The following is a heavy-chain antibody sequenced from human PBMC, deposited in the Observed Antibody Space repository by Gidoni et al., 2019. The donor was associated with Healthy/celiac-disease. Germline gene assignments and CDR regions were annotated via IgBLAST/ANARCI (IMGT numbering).Heavy chain of an antibody. J-gene: IGHJ4*02. CDR2: INPSGGST. V-gene: IGHV1-46*03. CDR3: ARGHYDFWSGYRPLGY. Sequence: QVQLVQSGAEVKKPGASVKVSCKASGYTFTSYYMHWVRQAPGQGLEWMGIINPSGGSTSYAQKFQGRVTMTRDTSTSTVYMELSSLRSEDTAVYYCARGHYDFWSGYRPLGYWGQGTLVTVSS. CDR1: GYTFTSYY. D-gene: IGHD3-3*01.